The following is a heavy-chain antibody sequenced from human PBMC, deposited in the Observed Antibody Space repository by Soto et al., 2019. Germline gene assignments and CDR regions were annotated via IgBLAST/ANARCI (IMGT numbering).Heavy chain of an antibody. CDR3: ARNRYCFGCSCGDIRDQHAY. D-gene: IGHD2-15*01. CDR2: IYHSGST. J-gene: IGHJ1*01. V-gene: IGHV4-30-2*01. CDR1: GGSISSGGYS. Sequence: SETLSLTCAVSGGSISSGGYSWSWIRQPPGKGLEWIGYIYHSGSTYYNPSLKSRVTISVDRSKNQFSLKLSSVTAADTAVYYCARNRYCFGCSCGDIRDQHAYWGQGTLVTVSS.